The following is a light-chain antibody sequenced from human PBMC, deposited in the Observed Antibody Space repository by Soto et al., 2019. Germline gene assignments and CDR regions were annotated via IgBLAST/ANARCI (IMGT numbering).Light chain of an antibody. CDR2: EVS. CDR3: TSYSRYRVLV. V-gene: IGLV2-14*01. CDR1: SGDIGGYKY. Sequence: QSVLTQPASVSGSLGQSITISCTGTSGDIGGYKYVSWYQQHPGKAPKLIIFEVSNRPSGVSDRFSGSNSGNTASLTISGLQAEDEADYYCTSYSRYRVLVFGGGTKVTV. J-gene: IGLJ3*02.